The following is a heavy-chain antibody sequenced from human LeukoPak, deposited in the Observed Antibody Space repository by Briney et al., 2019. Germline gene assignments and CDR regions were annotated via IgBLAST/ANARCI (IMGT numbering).Heavy chain of an antibody. J-gene: IGHJ3*02. CDR2: ISYDGSNK. D-gene: IGHD5-24*01. Sequence: GGSLRLSCEVSGLTFSIYGMHWVRQAPGKGLEWVAVISYDGSNKYYADSVKGRFTISRDNSKNTLYLQMNSLRAEDTAVYYCAGVRVKIWLQYDAFDIWRQGTMVTISS. V-gene: IGHV3-30*19. CDR1: GLTFSIYG. CDR3: AGVRVKIWLQYDAFDI.